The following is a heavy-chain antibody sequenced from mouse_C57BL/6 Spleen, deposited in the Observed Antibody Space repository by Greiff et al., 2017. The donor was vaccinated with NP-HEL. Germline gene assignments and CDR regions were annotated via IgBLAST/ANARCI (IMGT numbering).Heavy chain of an antibody. CDR1: GYTFTSYW. J-gene: IGHJ2*01. CDR3: ARELRSYFDY. Sequence: QVQLQQSGAELVMPGASVKLSCKASGYTFTSYWMHWVKQRPGQGLEWIGEIDPSDSYTNYNQKFKGKSTLTVDKSSSTAYMQLSSLTSEDSAVYYCARELRSYFDYWGQGTTLTVSS. V-gene: IGHV1-69*01. D-gene: IGHD1-1*01. CDR2: IDPSDSYT.